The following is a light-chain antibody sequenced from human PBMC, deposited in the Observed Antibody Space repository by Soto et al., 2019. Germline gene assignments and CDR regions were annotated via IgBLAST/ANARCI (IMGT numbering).Light chain of an antibody. J-gene: IGLJ2*01. Sequence: QSVLTQPPSASGSPGQSVTISCTGTSSDVGGYNSVSWYQQHPGRAPKLMIYEVSKWPSGVPDRFSGSKSGNTASLTVSGLQAEDEADYYCSSYAGSNNVVFGGGTQLTVL. CDR3: SSYAGSNNVV. V-gene: IGLV2-8*01. CDR1: SSDVGGYNS. CDR2: EVS.